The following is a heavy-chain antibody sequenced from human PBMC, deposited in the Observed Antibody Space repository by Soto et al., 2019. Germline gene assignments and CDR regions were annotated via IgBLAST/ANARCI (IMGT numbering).Heavy chain of an antibody. CDR2: LHYSGST. Sequence: QLQLQESGPGLAKPSETLSLTCTVSGGTITTRSDYWGWVRQPPGRGLEWIGNLHYSGSTYSNPSLRSRVTISVDTSKNQFSLKLSSITAADTAIYYCARQSALYGMDVWGHGTTVIVSS. V-gene: IGHV4-39*01. CDR1: GGTITTRSDY. D-gene: IGHD6-25*01. J-gene: IGHJ6*02. CDR3: ARQSALYGMDV.